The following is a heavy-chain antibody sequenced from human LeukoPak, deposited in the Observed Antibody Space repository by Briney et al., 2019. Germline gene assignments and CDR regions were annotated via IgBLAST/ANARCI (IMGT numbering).Heavy chain of an antibody. J-gene: IGHJ4*02. CDR1: GFTFSSYG. Sequence: GGSLRLSCAASGFTFSSYGMSWVRQAPGKRLEWVSGINWNGGSTGYADSVKGRFTISRDNAKNSLYLQMNSLRAEDTALYYCARVQRGVAILLDYWGQGTLVTVSS. CDR3: ARVQRGVAILLDY. CDR2: INWNGGST. V-gene: IGHV3-20*04. D-gene: IGHD5-12*01.